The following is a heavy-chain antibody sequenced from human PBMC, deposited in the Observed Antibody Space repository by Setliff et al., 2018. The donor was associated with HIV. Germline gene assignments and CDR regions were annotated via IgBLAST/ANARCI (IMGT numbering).Heavy chain of an antibody. Sequence: SETLSLTCTVSGGSISSGGYYWSWIRQHPGKGLEWIGYIYYSGTTYYNPSLKSRVTISLDTSNKQFSLKVSSVTAADTAVYYCARHRGRATPFDYWGQGTLVTVSS. CDR3: ARHRGRATPFDY. CDR2: IYYSGTT. CDR1: GGSISSGGYY. D-gene: IGHD3-16*01. V-gene: IGHV4-39*01. J-gene: IGHJ4*02.